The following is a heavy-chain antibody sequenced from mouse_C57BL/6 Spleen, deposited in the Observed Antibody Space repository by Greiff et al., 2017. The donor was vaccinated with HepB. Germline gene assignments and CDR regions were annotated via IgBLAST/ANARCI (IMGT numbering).Heavy chain of an antibody. J-gene: IGHJ1*03. CDR3: ARDRDYDYDPWYFDV. D-gene: IGHD2-4*01. CDR2: ISYDGSN. CDR1: GYSITSGYY. V-gene: IGHV3-6*01. Sequence: DVQLQESGPGLVKPSQSLSLTCSVTGYSITSGYYWNWIRQFPGNKLEWMGYISYDGSNNYNPSLKNRISITRDTSKNQFFLKLNSVTTEDTATYYCARDRDYDYDPWYFDVWGTGTTVTVSS.